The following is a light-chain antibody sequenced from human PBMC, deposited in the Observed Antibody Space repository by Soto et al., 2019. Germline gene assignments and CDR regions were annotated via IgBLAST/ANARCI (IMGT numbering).Light chain of an antibody. V-gene: IGKV1-39*01. J-gene: IGKJ5*01. CDR1: QSIGRF. Sequence: DIQMTQSPSSLSASVGDRVTITCRASQSIGRFLNWYQQKPGKAPALLIYAASSLQSGVPSRFSGSGSGTDFTLTICSLQPEDFATYYCQQSYSPPPITFGQGTRLEIK. CDR2: AAS. CDR3: QQSYSPPPIT.